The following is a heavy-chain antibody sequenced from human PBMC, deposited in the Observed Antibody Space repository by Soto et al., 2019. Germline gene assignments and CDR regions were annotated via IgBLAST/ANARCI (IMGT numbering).Heavy chain of an antibody. D-gene: IGHD1-26*01. V-gene: IGHV4-31*03. CDR3: ASTYYTGDSGPYDY. Sequence: QVQLQESGPGLVKPSQTLSLTCTVSGDSISSGGYYWSWIRQHPGKGLEWIGYIYYSGTTYYNPSLESRVSISADTSENQFSLKVKSVTVADKAVYYCASTYYTGDSGPYDYWGQGTLVTVSS. CDR1: GDSISSGGYY. CDR2: IYYSGTT. J-gene: IGHJ4*02.